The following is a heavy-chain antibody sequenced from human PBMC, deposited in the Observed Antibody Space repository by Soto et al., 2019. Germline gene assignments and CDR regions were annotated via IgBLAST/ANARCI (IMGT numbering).Heavy chain of an antibody. D-gene: IGHD5-18*01. J-gene: IGHJ4*02. CDR1: GFTFSSYS. CDR2: ISSSSSYI. V-gene: IGHV3-21*01. CDR3: ARDEFDSYGFDY. Sequence: GVSLRLSCAASGFTFSSYSMNWVRQAPGKGLEWVSSISSSSSYIYYADSVKGRFTISRDNAKNSLYLQMNSLRAEDTAVYYCARDEFDSYGFDYWRQGTLVTVSS.